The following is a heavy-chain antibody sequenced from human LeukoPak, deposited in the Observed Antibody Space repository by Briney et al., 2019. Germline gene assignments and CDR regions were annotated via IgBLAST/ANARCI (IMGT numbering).Heavy chain of an antibody. V-gene: IGHV1-3*03. CDR2: INPGYGNT. J-gene: IGHJ3*02. Sequence: ASVKVSCTASGYSFSNYAIYWVRQAPGQRLEWMGWINPGYGNTKYSQEFRGRVTITRDTSASTAYMELSSLRSDDMAVYYCARSRGHYSGYANDAFDIWGQGTMVTVSS. CDR1: GYSFSNYA. CDR3: ARSRGHYSGYANDAFDI. D-gene: IGHD5-12*01.